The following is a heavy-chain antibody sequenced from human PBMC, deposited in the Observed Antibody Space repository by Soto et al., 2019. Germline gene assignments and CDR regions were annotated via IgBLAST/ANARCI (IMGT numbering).Heavy chain of an antibody. CDR1: GYGFTSYW. V-gene: IGHV5-10-1*01. Sequence: GESLKISCKGSGYGFTSYWISWVRQMPGKGLEWMGRIDPIDSHTTYSPSFQGHVTISTDKSINTAYLQWSSLKASDTAMYYCARRYCSSATCPRNYYGMDVWGQGTKVTVS. CDR3: ARRYCSSATCPRNYYGMDV. CDR2: IDPIDSHT. D-gene: IGHD2-2*01. J-gene: IGHJ6*02.